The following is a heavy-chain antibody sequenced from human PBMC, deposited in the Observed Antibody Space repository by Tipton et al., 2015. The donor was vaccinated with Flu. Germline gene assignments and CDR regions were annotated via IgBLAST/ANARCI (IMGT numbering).Heavy chain of an antibody. J-gene: IGHJ4*02. V-gene: IGHV1-18*01. D-gene: IGHD3-22*01. CDR2: ISTYAGNT. CDR1: GYTFNSHG. CDR3: ARDNYYDSTGHYAY. Sequence: QLVQSGAEVKKSGASVKVSCKASGYTFNSHGITWVRQAPGQGLEYVGWISTYAGNTNYAQKVQGRVTLTTDTPTSTAYMGLRSLRSDDTAVYYCARDNYYDSTGHYAYWGQGTLVTVSS.